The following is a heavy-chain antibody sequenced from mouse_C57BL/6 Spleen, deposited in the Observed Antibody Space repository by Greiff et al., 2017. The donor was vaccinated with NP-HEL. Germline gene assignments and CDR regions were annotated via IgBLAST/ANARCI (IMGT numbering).Heavy chain of an antibody. CDR2: ISGGGGNT. CDR3: ARERYGSSAHWYFDV. Sequence: EVTLQESGGGLVKPGGSLKLSCAASGFTFSSYTMSWVRLTPAKRLAWVATISGGGGNTYYPDSVKGRFTIARDNAKNTLYLQMSSLRSEDTALYYCARERYGSSAHWYFDVWGTGTTVTVSS. D-gene: IGHD1-1*01. J-gene: IGHJ1*03. CDR1: GFTFSSYT. V-gene: IGHV5-9*01.